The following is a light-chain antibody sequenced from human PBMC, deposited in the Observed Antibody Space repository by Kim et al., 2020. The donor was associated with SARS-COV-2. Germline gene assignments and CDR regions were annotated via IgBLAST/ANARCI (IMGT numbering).Light chain of an antibody. J-gene: IGKJ2*01. CDR1: QDIDTY. CDR3: QQYYAVPPT. CDR2: ASS. Sequence: DIQMTQSPSSLSTSVADRVTITCQASQDIDTYLNWYQQKPGKAPKLLISASSTLEPGVPTRFSGSGSGTHFTLTISSLQPEDFATYYCQQYYAVPPTFGQGTKLEIK. V-gene: IGKV1-33*01.